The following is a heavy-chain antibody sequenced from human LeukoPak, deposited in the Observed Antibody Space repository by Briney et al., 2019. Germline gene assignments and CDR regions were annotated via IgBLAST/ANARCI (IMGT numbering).Heavy chain of an antibody. V-gene: IGHV3-21*01. CDR1: GFTFSSYS. CDR3: ARDPSPNTADLY. CDR2: ISSSSSYI. D-gene: IGHD6-13*01. Sequence: GGSLRLSCAASGFTFSSYSMNWVRQAPGKGLEWVSSISSSSSYIYYADSVKGRFTISRDNAKNSLYLQMNSLRAEDTAVYYCARDPSPNTADLYWGQGTLVTVSS. J-gene: IGHJ4*02.